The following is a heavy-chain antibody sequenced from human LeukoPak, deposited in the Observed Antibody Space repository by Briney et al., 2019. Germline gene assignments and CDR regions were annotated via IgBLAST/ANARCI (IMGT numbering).Heavy chain of an antibody. CDR3: AKSSSWYLGWFDP. CDR1: GGTISSGGYY. V-gene: IGHV4-31*03. CDR2: IYYSGST. D-gene: IGHD6-13*01. Sequence: PSQTLSLTCTVSGGTISSGGYYWSWIRQHPGKGLEWIGYIYYSGSTYYNPSLKSRVTISVDTSKNQFSLKLSSVTAADTAVYYCAKSSSWYLGWFDPWGQGTLVTVSS. J-gene: IGHJ5*02.